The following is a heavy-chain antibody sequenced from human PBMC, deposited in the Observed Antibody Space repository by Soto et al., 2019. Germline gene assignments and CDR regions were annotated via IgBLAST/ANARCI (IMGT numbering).Heavy chain of an antibody. Sequence: SVKVSCKSSGFTFTSSAVQWVRQARGQRLEWIGWIVVGSGNTNYAQKFQERVTITRDMSTSTAYMELSSLRSEDTAVYYCAAEEYSSSGFDYWGQGTLVTVSS. J-gene: IGHJ4*02. CDR2: IVVGSGNT. D-gene: IGHD6-6*01. CDR1: GFTFTSSA. CDR3: AAEEYSSSGFDY. V-gene: IGHV1-58*01.